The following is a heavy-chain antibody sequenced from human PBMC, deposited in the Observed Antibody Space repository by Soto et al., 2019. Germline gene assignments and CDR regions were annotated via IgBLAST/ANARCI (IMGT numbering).Heavy chain of an antibody. Sequence: PGGSLRLSCAGSGFTLTRSAVSWVRQAPGKGLEWVSGIRGFSPYTFYAESVRGRFAISRDNAKNSLYLQMNSLRAEDTAVYYCARDRGYDAHDYYYNAMDVWGQGTTVTVSS. J-gene: IGHJ6*02. CDR1: GFTLTRSA. CDR3: ARDRGYDAHDYYYNAMDV. D-gene: IGHD2-15*01. V-gene: IGHV3-21*01. CDR2: IRGFSPYT.